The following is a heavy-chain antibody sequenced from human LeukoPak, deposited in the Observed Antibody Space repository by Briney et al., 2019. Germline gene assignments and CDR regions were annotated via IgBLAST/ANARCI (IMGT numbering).Heavy chain of an antibody. CDR2: IGSTSTNI. CDR1: GFTFSSYS. V-gene: IGHV3-48*04. CDR3: ARDLRVWYGTAEI. J-gene: IGHJ3*02. Sequence: GGSLRLSCAASGFTFSSYSMNCVRQAPGKGLEWVSYIGSTSTNIYYADSVKGRFTISRDNAKNSLYLQMNSLTADDTAIYYCARDLRVWYGTAEIWGQGTMVTVSS. D-gene: IGHD3-10*01.